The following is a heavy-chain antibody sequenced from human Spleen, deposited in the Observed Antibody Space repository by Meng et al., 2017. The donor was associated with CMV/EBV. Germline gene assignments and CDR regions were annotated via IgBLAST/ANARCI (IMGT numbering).Heavy chain of an antibody. CDR2: INPDTGDT. Sequence: VKVSCKAAGYTFTDYFLHWVRQAPGQGLEWMGWINPDTGDTEYAQNFQGRVTMTRGTSISTVYMELSRLRSDDTAVYYCARGMGYYYGVDVWGQGTTVTVSS. CDR1: GYTFTDYF. V-gene: IGHV1-2*02. CDR3: ARGMGYYYGVDV. D-gene: IGHD2-8*01. J-gene: IGHJ6*02.